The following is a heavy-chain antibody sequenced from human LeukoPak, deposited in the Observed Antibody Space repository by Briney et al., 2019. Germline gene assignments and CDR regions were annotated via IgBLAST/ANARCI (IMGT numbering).Heavy chain of an antibody. Sequence: PSETLSLTCAVYGGSFSGYYWSWIRQPPGKGLEWIGEINHSGSTNYNPSLKSRVTISVDTSKNQFSLKLSSVTAADTAVYYCARDPRFPGSPNYYGSGSYLDYWGQEPWSPSPQ. CDR1: GGSFSGYY. CDR3: ARDPRFPGSPNYYGSGSYLDY. V-gene: IGHV4-34*01. D-gene: IGHD3-10*01. J-gene: IGHJ4*01. CDR2: INHSGST.